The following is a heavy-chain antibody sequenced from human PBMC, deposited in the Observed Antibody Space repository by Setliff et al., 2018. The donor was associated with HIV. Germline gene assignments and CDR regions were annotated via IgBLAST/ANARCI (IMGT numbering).Heavy chain of an antibody. D-gene: IGHD3-22*01. CDR1: GGSFSTYY. J-gene: IGHJ3*01. CDR2: VHSTGTT. V-gene: IGHV4-4*07. Sequence: SETLSLTCTVSGGSFSTYYWSWIRQPAGEGLEYIGRVHSTGTTIYNPSLKSRVTMSVDTSKNQLSPKLRSVTAADTAVYYCARARITMTGGRLEPYAFDRWGQGTKVTVS. CDR3: ARARITMTGGRLEPYAFDR.